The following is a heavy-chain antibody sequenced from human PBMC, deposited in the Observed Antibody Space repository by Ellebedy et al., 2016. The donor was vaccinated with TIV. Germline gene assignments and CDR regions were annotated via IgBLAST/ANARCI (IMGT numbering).Heavy chain of an antibody. J-gene: IGHJ5*02. D-gene: IGHD3-22*01. CDR3: ARGEYYYDSSGYSHWFDP. V-gene: IGHV3-66*01. CDR2: IYSGGST. CDR1: GFTVSSNY. Sequence: PGGSLRLSCAASGFTVSSNYMSWVRQAPGKGLEWVSVIYSGGSTYYADSVKGRFTISRDNSKNTLYLQMNSLRAEDTAVYYCARGEYYYDSSGYSHWFDPWGQGTLVTVSS.